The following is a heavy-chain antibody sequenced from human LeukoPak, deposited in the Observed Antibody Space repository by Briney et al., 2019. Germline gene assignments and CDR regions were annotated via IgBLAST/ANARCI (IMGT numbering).Heavy chain of an antibody. CDR1: GFTFSSYS. CDR3: ARDADIVATITFDY. Sequence: PGGSLRPSCAASGFTFSSYSMNWVRQAPGKGLEWVSYISSSSSTIYYADSVKGRFTISRDNAKNSLYLQMNSLRAEDTAVYYCARDADIVATITFDYWGQGTLVTVSS. J-gene: IGHJ4*02. V-gene: IGHV3-48*01. CDR2: ISSSSSTI. D-gene: IGHD5-12*01.